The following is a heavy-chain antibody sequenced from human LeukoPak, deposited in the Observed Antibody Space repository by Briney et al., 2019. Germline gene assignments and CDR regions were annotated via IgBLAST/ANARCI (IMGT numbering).Heavy chain of an antibody. D-gene: IGHD3-22*01. Sequence: ASVKVSCKASAYSFTDYYIRWVRQAPGQGLEWMGRINPNSGGTDYAQKFQGRVTMTRDTSISTAYMELSRLRSDDTAVYYCARSSPTYYFDSSGYYYGDYWGQGTLVIVSS. CDR1: AYSFTDYY. V-gene: IGHV1-2*06. CDR3: ARSSPTYYFDSSGYYYGDY. J-gene: IGHJ4*02. CDR2: INPNSGGT.